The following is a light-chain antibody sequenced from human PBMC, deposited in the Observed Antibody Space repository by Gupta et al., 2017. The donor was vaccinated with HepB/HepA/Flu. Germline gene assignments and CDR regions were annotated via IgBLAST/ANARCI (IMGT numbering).Light chain of an antibody. CDR3: VLFMNSGIRV. CDR2: NTN. V-gene: IGLV8-61*01. Sequence: HTVVTHEPSLSVSHAGTVKHTWSLSSGSVSTTYYPSWYQQTPGQSPHTLIYNTNPRPSGVPDRFSGSILGNKASLTITGAQADDESDYYCVLFMNSGIRVFGGRTKLTVL. CDR1: SGSVSTTYY. J-gene: IGLJ3*02.